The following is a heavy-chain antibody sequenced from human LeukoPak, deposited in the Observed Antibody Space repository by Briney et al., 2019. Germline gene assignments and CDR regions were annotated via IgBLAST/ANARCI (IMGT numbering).Heavy chain of an antibody. CDR2: INHSGST. Sequence: SETLSLTCAVYGGSFSGYYWSWIRQPPGKGLEWIGEINHSGSTNYNPSLKSRVTISVDTSKKQFSLNLSSVTAADTAVYYCAREGGMAGTYYYYYYMDVWGKGTTVTVSS. J-gene: IGHJ6*03. CDR1: GGSFSGYY. CDR3: AREGGMAGTYYYYYYMDV. D-gene: IGHD5-24*01. V-gene: IGHV4-34*01.